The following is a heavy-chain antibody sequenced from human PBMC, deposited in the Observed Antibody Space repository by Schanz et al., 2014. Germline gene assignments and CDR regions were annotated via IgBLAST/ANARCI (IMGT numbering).Heavy chain of an antibody. CDR1: GFSFSDHA. J-gene: IGHJ4*02. Sequence: VQLVESGGGLVQPGGSLRLSCAASGFSFSDHAMDWVRQAPGKGLEWISYITYNGGTIYYADSVKGRFTISRDNAKSSLYLQMNSLRVEDTAVYYCAKTLFPGGTQTFGNWGRGTLVTVSS. V-gene: IGHV3-11*01. CDR3: AKTLFPGGTQTFGN. D-gene: IGHD2-8*02. CDR2: ITYNGGTI.